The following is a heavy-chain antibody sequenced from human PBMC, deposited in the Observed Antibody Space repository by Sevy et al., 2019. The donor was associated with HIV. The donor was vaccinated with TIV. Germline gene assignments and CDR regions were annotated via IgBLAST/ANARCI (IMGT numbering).Heavy chain of an antibody. CDR2: IGSSNSYI. CDR1: GFTFSSYS. Sequence: GGSLRLSCAASGFTFSSYSMNWVRQAPGKGLEWVASIGSSNSYIYYADSVKGRFTISRDNAKNSLFLHMNTLRAEDTAVYYCARSYSSSWYILYYFEYWGQGTPVTVSS. J-gene: IGHJ4*02. V-gene: IGHV3-21*01. CDR3: ARSYSSSWYILYYFEY. D-gene: IGHD6-13*01.